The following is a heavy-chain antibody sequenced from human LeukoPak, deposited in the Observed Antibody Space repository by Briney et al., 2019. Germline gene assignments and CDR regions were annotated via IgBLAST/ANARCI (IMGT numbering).Heavy chain of an antibody. J-gene: IGHJ6*03. D-gene: IGHD1-1*01. CDR2: IYTSGST. V-gene: IGHV4-61*02. Sequence: SQTLSLTCTVSGGSISSGSYYWSWIRQPAGKGLEWIGRIYTSGSTNYNPSLKSQVTISVDTSKNQFSLKLSSVTAADTAVYYCARVRVHTYYYYCMDVWGKGTTVTVSS. CDR3: ARVRVHTYYYYCMDV. CDR1: GGSISSGSYY.